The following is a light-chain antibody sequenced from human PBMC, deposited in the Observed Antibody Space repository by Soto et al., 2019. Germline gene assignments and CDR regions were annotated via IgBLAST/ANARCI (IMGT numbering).Light chain of an antibody. V-gene: IGKV1-9*01. CDR1: QGISSY. Sequence: DIQLTQSPSFLSASVGDRVTITCRASQGISSYLAWYQQKPGKAPKLLIYAASTLQSGVPSRSSGSGSGTEFTLTISSLQPEDFATYYCQQLNSYLPITFGQGTRLEIK. CDR3: QQLNSYLPIT. CDR2: AAS. J-gene: IGKJ5*01.